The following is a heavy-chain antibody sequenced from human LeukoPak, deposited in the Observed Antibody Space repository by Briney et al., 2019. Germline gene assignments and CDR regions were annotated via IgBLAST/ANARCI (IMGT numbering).Heavy chain of an antibody. D-gene: IGHD6-19*01. CDR3: ARRAVGNSYYYYMDV. V-gene: IGHV1-2*02. J-gene: IGHJ6*03. CDR2: IKPNSGGT. CDR1: GYTLTGYY. Sequence: ASVKVSCKASGYTLTGYYMHWVRQAPGQGLEWMGWIKPNSGGTKYAQKFKGRVTITRNTSNSTAYMELSSLRSEDTAVYYCARRAVGNSYYYYMDVWGKGTTVTVSS.